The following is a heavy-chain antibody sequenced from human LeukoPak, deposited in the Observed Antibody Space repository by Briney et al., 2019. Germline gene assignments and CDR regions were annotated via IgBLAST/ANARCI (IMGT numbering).Heavy chain of an antibody. CDR3: ARDEGIIAVAGVAFDI. CDR1: GFTFSDYY. J-gene: IGHJ3*02. V-gene: IGHV3-11*01. D-gene: IGHD6-19*01. CDR2: ISSSGSTI. Sequence: GGSLRLSCAASGFTFSDYYMSWIRQAPGKGLEWVSYISSSGSTIYYADSVKGRFTISRDNAKNSLYLQMNSLRAEDTAVYYCARDEGIIAVAGVAFDIWGQETMVTVSS.